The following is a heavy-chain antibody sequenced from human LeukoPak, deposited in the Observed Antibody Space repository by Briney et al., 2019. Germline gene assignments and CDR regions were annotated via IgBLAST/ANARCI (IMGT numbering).Heavy chain of an antibody. CDR2: ISAYDGNT. Sequence: ASVKVSCKASGYTFTSYGISWVRQAPGQGLEWLGWISAYDGNTNYAQKLQDRVTMTTDTSTSTAYVELRSLRSDDTAVYYCARDEGYYDSSGHDYWGQGTTVTVSS. CDR3: ARDEGYYDSSGHDY. J-gene: IGHJ4*03. V-gene: IGHV1-18*01. CDR1: GYTFTSYG. D-gene: IGHD3-22*01.